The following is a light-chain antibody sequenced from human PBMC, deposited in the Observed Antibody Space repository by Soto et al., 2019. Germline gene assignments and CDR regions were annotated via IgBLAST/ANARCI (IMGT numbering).Light chain of an antibody. J-gene: IGKJ1*01. CDR3: PQYNNWPRA. CDR2: GAS. Sequence: VMLESPPTLSVTPGERATLSCRASQSVSSNLAWYQHRPGQAPRLLIYGASTGATGVPARFSGSGSGTEFTLTISSLQSEDFAFYYCPQYNNWPRAFGQGTKV. CDR1: QSVSSN. V-gene: IGKV3-15*01.